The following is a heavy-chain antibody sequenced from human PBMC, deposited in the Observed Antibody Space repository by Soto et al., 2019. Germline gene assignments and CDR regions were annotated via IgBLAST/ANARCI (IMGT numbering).Heavy chain of an antibody. Sequence: SVKVSCKASGGTFSSYAISWVRQAPGQGLEWMGRIIPILGIANYAQKFQGRVTITADKSTSTAYMELSSLRSEDTAVYYCARDLFGGYCLDYWGQGALVTVSS. J-gene: IGHJ4*02. CDR2: IIPILGIA. CDR1: GGTFSSYA. D-gene: IGHD5-12*01. CDR3: ARDLFGGYCLDY. V-gene: IGHV1-69*04.